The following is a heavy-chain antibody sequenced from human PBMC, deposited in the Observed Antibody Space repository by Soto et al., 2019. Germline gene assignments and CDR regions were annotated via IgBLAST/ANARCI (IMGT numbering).Heavy chain of an antibody. D-gene: IGHD6-13*01. CDR2: ISGSGGST. Sequence: WWSLRLSCASSGFTFSSYAMSWVRQAPGKGLEWVSAISGSGGSTYYADSVKGRFTISRDNSKNTLYLQMNSLRAEDTAVYYCAKDISAAGSDYWGQGTLVTVSS. CDR1: GFTFSSYA. J-gene: IGHJ4*02. CDR3: AKDISAAGSDY. V-gene: IGHV3-23*01.